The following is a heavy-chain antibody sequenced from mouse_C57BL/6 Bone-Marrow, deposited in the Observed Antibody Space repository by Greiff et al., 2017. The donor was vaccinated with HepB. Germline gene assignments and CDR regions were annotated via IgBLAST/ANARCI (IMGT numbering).Heavy chain of an antibody. Sequence: QVQLQQSGPGLVAPSQSLSITCTVSGFSLTSYAISWVRQPPGKGLEWLGVIWTGGGTNYNSALKSRLSISKDNSKSQVFLKMNSLQTDDTARYYCARNPRIYYYGSSYVGAMDYWGQGTSVTVSS. CDR2: IWTGGGT. J-gene: IGHJ4*01. CDR3: ARNPRIYYYGSSYVGAMDY. D-gene: IGHD1-1*01. V-gene: IGHV2-9-1*01. CDR1: GFSLTSYA.